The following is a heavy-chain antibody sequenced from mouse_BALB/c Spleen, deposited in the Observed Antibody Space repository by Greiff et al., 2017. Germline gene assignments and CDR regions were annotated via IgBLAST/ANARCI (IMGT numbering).Heavy chain of an antibody. D-gene: IGHD2-1*01. CDR2: ISYDGSN. Sequence: ESGPGLVKPSQSLSLTCSVTGYSITRGYYWNWIRQFPGNKLEWMGYISYDGSNNYNPSLKNRISITRDTSKNQFFLKLNSVTTEDTATYYCAVYGRDWGQGTSVTVSS. CDR3: AVYGRD. CDR1: GYSITRGYY. V-gene: IGHV3-6*02. J-gene: IGHJ4*01.